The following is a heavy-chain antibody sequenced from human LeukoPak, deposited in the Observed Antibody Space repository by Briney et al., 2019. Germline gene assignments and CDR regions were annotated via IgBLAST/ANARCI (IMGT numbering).Heavy chain of an antibody. D-gene: IGHD5-18*01. Sequence: GSLRLFCTASGFNFGIYGMHWVRQAPGKGLEWVAVMWDDGTNEYYVESVKGRFTISRDNGKRTLYLQMNSLRAEDTAVYYCARDEGYGWQIDIWGQGTMVTVSS. CDR2: MWDDGTNE. CDR1: GFNFGIYG. J-gene: IGHJ3*02. V-gene: IGHV3-33*01. CDR3: ARDEGYGWQIDI.